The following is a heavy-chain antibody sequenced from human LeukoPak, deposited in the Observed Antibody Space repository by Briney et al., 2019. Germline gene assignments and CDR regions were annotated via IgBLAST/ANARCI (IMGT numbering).Heavy chain of an antibody. CDR2: IIPILGTA. CDR1: GGTFSSYA. CDR3: ARDRPYSSSWYY. Sequence: SVKVSCKASGGTFSSYAISWVRQAPGQELEWMGRIIPILGTANHEPQFQGRVQLTTDESTRPAYMELSSLRSEDQAGGYCARDRPYSSSWYYWGQGTLVTASS. D-gene: IGHD6-13*01. V-gene: IGHV1-69*11. J-gene: IGHJ4*02.